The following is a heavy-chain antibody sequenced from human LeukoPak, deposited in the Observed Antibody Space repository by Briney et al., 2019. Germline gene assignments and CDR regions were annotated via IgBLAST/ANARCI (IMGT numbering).Heavy chain of an antibody. CDR2: INHSGNT. CDR3: AIVRLELLEYYYYMDV. Sequence: SETLSLTCAVSGGSFSGYYWSWIRQSPVKGLEWIGEINHSGNTNYNPSLRSRVSILVDTSKNQFSLRLSSVTAADTAVYYCAIVRLELLEYYYYMDVWDKGATVTVSS. D-gene: IGHD1-7*01. CDR1: GGSFSGYY. J-gene: IGHJ6*03. V-gene: IGHV4-34*01.